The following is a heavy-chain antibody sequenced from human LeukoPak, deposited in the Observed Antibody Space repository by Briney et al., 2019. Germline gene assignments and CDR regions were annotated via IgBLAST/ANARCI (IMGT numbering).Heavy chain of an antibody. D-gene: IGHD3-10*01. CDR1: GFTFSSYS. J-gene: IGHJ4*02. Sequence: GGSLRLSCAASGFTFSSYSMNWVRQAPGKGLEWVSAISGSGGSTYYADSVKGRFTISRDNSKNTLYLQMNSLRAEDTAVYYCAKEGGYGSGFDYWGQGTLVTVSS. CDR3: AKEGGYGSGFDY. CDR2: ISGSGGST. V-gene: IGHV3-23*01.